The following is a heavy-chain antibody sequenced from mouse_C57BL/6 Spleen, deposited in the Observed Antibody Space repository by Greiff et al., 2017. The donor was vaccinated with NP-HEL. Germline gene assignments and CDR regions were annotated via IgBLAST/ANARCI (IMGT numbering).Heavy chain of an antibody. Sequence: VHVKQSGAELVKPGASVKLSCTASGFNIKDYYMHWVKQRTEQGLEWIGRIDPEDGETKYAPKFQGKATITAETSSNTAYLQLSSLTSEDTAVYYCAREPPYYYGSSYGYFDVWGTGTTVTVSS. CDR2: IDPEDGET. J-gene: IGHJ1*03. V-gene: IGHV14-2*01. CDR3: AREPPYYYGSSYGYFDV. D-gene: IGHD1-1*01. CDR1: GFNIKDYY.